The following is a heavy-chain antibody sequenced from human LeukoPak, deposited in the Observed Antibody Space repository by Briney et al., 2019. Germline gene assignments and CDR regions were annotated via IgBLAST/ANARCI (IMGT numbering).Heavy chain of an antibody. CDR3: ARNPYSSGWYYYYYYMDV. CDR2: ISSSGSTI. CDR1: GFTFSDYY. J-gene: IGHJ6*03. V-gene: IGHV3-11*04. D-gene: IGHD6-19*01. Sequence: GGSLRLSCAASGFTFSDYYMSWIRQAPGKGLEWVSYISSSGSTIYYADSVKGRFTISRDNAKNSLYLQMNSLRAEDTAVYYCARNPYSSGWYYYYYYMDVWGKGTTVTVSS.